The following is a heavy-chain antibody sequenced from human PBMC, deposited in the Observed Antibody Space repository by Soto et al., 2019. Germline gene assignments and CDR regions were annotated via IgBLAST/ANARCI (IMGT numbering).Heavy chain of an antibody. V-gene: IGHV3-15*01. CDR2: IKSKTDGGTT. D-gene: IGHD2-21*02. CDR1: GFSFSKAW. Sequence: PGGSLRLSCAASGFSFSKAWMSWVRQAPGKGLEWVGRIKSKTDGGTTDYAAPVKGRFTISRDDSKNTLYLQMNSLKTEDTAVYYCTTGVTSRGMDVWGQGTTVTVSS. CDR3: TTGVTSRGMDV. J-gene: IGHJ6*02.